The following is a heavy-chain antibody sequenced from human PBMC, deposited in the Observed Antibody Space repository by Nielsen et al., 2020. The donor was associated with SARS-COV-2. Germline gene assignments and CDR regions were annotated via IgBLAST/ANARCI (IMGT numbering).Heavy chain of an antibody. V-gene: IGHV4-34*01. D-gene: IGHD6-6*01. J-gene: IGHJ5*02. CDR2: INHSGST. CDR3: ATLSSSSSLNWFDP. Sequence: SETLSLTCAVYGGSFSGYDWSWIRQPPGKGLEWIGEINHSGSTNYNPSLKSRVTISVDTSKNQFSLKLSSVTAADTAVYYCATLSSSSSLNWFDPWGQGTLVTVSS. CDR1: GGSFSGYD.